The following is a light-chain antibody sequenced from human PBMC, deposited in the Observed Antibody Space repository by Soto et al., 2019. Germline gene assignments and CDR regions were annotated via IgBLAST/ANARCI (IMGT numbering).Light chain of an antibody. J-gene: IGLJ2*01. CDR1: SSDVGDYKY. CDR3: NSCTDTTSLI. V-gene: IGLV2-14*01. Sequence: QSALTQPASVSGSPGQSITISCTRTSSDVGDYKYVSWYQQHPGKAPKLIIYEVSNRPSGISNRFSGSKSGNTASLTISGLQAEDEADYYCNSCTDTTSLIFGGGTKVTV. CDR2: EVS.